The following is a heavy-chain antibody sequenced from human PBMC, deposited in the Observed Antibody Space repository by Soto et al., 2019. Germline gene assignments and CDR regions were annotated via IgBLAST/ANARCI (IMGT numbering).Heavy chain of an antibody. D-gene: IGHD3-10*01. J-gene: IGHJ4*02. V-gene: IGHV4-4*02. CDR2: IFHDGAA. CDR1: GVSLTSGNW. CDR3: ARLVYDTRLNYMYFDF. Sequence: SETLSLTCAVSGVSLTSGNWWTWVRQSPQRGLEYIGEIFHDGAANYYPSFERRVAMSVDTSRNQFSLKLTSVTAADTAVYFCARLVYDTRLNYMYFDFWGPGTLVTV.